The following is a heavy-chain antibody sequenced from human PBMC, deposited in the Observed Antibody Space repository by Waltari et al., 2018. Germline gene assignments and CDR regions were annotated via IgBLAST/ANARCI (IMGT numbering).Heavy chain of an antibody. D-gene: IGHD5-18*01. CDR3: ARDGPLQIQSWYSFDY. J-gene: IGHJ4*02. Sequence: QVQLVESGGGVVHPGRSLRLSCEASGFHFSYHSMHWVRQAPGKGLEWVAGISYDGSDEYYADSVRGRFTISRDDSKDTVNLQMNSLRPEDTAVYYCARDGPLQIQSWYSFDYWGQGTLVTVSS. V-gene: IGHV3-30*07. CDR2: ISYDGSDE. CDR1: GFHFSYHS.